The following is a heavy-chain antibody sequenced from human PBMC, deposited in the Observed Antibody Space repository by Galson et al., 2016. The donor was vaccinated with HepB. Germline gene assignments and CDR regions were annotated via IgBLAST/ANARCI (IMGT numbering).Heavy chain of an antibody. CDR2: INAGNGNT. V-gene: IGHV1-3*01. CDR3: ARSLFHSYLDY. J-gene: IGHJ4*02. Sequence: SVKVSCKASGYTFTTSGLHWVRQAPGQRLEWMGWINAGNGNTKYSQKFQGRVTITRDTSATTAYMELSSLSSEDTAVYFCARSLFHSYLDYGGQGTLVTVSS. D-gene: IGHD3-3*01. CDR1: GYTFTTSG.